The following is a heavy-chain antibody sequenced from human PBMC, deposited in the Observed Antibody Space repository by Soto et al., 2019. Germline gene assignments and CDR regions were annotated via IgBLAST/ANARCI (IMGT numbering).Heavy chain of an antibody. D-gene: IGHD3-10*01. Sequence: PGGSLRLSCAASGFTVSTKYMSWIRQPPGKGLEWIGSINYSGSTNYNPSLKSRVTISVDTSKNQFSLKLSSVTAADTAVYYCARSMVRGLFDYWGQGTLVTVSS. CDR3: ARSMVRGLFDY. CDR1: GFTVSTKY. J-gene: IGHJ4*02. V-gene: IGHV4-59*02. CDR2: INYSGST.